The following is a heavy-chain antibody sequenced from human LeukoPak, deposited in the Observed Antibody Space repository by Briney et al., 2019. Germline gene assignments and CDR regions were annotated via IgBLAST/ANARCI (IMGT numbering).Heavy chain of an antibody. CDR2: IGISSETI. CDR1: GFGFSDYY. Sequence: KSGGSLRLSCAASGFGFSDYYMSWVRQAPGKGLEWVSYIGISSETIYYADSVKGRFTISRDNAKNSLSLQMNSLRAEDTAVYYCARGGSYYLYYFDYWGQGTPVTVSS. V-gene: IGHV3-11*04. J-gene: IGHJ4*02. CDR3: ARGGSYYLYYFDY. D-gene: IGHD1-26*01.